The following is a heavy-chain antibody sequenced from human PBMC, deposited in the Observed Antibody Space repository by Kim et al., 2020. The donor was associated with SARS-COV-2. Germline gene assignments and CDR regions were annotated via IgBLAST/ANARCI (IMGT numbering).Heavy chain of an antibody. CDR2: ISSSGSTI. CDR1: GFTFSSYE. D-gene: IGHD3-22*01. J-gene: IGHJ3*02. V-gene: IGHV3-48*03. Sequence: GGSLRLSCAASGFTFSSYEMNWVRQAPGKGLEWVSYISSSGSTIYYADSVKGRFTISRDNAKNSLYLQMNSLRAEDTAVYYCAREVLNYDSSGYYYPGDAFDIWGQGTMVTVSS. CDR3: AREVLNYDSSGYYYPGDAFDI.